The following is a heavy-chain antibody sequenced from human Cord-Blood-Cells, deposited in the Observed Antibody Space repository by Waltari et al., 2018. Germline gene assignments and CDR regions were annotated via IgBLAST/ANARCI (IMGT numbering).Heavy chain of an antibody. D-gene: IGHD3-10*01. CDR3: ARTMVQGVIGYGMDV. J-gene: IGHJ6*02. Sequence: EVQLVESGGGLVQPGGSLRLSCAASGFPFSSYEMNWVRQAPGKGLEWVSYISSSGSTIYYADSVKGRFTISRDNAKNSLYLQMNSLRAEDTAVYYCARTMVQGVIGYGMDVWGQGTTVTVSS. CDR1: GFPFSSYE. CDR2: ISSSGSTI. V-gene: IGHV3-48*03.